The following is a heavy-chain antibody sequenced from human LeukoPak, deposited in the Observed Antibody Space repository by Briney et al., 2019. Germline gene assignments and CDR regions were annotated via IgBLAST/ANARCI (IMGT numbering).Heavy chain of an antibody. CDR2: INPNSGGT. CDR1: GYTFTGYY. Sequence: GASVKVSCKASGYTFTGYYMLWVRQAPGQGLEWMGRINPNSGGTNYAQKFQGRVTMTRDTSISTAYMELSRLRSDDTAVYYCARGGIAAAGTERAVAASFDYWGQGTLVTVSS. V-gene: IGHV1-2*06. J-gene: IGHJ4*02. CDR3: ARGGIAAAGTERAVAASFDY. D-gene: IGHD6-13*01.